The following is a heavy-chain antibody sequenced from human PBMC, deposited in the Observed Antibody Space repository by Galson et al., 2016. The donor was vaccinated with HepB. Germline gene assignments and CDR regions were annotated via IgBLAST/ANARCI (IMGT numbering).Heavy chain of an antibody. CDR2: ISYDGSNK. Sequence: SLRLSCAASGFTFSSYAMHWVRQAPGKGLEWVAVISYDGSNKYYADSVKGRFTISRDDSKSTPYLQMDSLRAEDTAVYYCATDPIVGAPDYLDYWGQGTLVTVSS. CDR3: ATDPIVGAPDYLDY. J-gene: IGHJ4*02. V-gene: IGHV3-30*04. CDR1: GFTFSSYA. D-gene: IGHD1-26*01.